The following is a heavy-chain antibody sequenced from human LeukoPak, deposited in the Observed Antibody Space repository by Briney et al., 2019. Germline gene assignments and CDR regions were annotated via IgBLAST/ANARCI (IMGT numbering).Heavy chain of an antibody. V-gene: IGHV3-53*01. CDR2: IYSGGTA. CDR1: GFTFSTNY. Sequence: GGSLRLSCAASGFTFSTNYMSWVRQAPEKGLEWVSIIYSGGTACYGDSVKGRFTISRDSSKNTLYLQMNSLRVEDTAVYYCARKVGDAFDIWGQGTMVTVSS. CDR3: ARKVGDAFDI. J-gene: IGHJ3*02. D-gene: IGHD3-10*01.